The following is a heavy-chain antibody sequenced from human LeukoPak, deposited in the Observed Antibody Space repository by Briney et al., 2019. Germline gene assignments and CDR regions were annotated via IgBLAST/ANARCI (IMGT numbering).Heavy chain of an antibody. CDR2: IKQDGSEK. D-gene: IGHD4-17*01. V-gene: IGHV3-7*01. CDR1: GFTFSSYW. J-gene: IGHJ5*02. Sequence: PGGSLRLSCVASGFTFSSYWMTWVRQAPGKGLEWVANIKQDGSEKYYVDSVKGRFTISRDNAKNSLYLQMNSLRAEDTAVYYCARDGDLYGVTTLTNWFDPWGQGTLVTVSS. CDR3: ARDGDLYGVTTLTNWFDP.